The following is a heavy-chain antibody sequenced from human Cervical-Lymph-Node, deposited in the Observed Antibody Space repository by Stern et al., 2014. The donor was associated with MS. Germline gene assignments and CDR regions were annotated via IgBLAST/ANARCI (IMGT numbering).Heavy chain of an antibody. D-gene: IGHD3-16*01. J-gene: IGHJ4*02. Sequence: QVQLVESGGEVKKPGASVKVSCKASGYTFTTYGIYWVRQATGQGLEWMGWINVYNGNTRYAQKFQGRVTLTTEISTSTAYMELRSLRSDDTAMYYCTRYTYAFDYWGQGTLVTVSS. CDR2: INVYNGNT. CDR1: GYTFTTYG. CDR3: TRYTYAFDY. V-gene: IGHV1-18*01.